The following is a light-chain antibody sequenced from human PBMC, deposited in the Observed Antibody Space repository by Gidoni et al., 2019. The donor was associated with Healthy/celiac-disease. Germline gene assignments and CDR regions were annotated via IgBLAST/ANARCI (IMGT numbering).Light chain of an antibody. Sequence: QSVLTQPPSASGTPGQRVTIACSGSSSNIGSNTVNLYQQRPGTAPKLLIYSNYQRPAGVPDRFSGSKSGTSASLAISGLQSEDEADYYCAAWDDSLNGYVVFGGGTKLTVL. CDR2: SNY. CDR3: AAWDDSLNGYVV. V-gene: IGLV1-44*01. CDR1: SSNIGSNT. J-gene: IGLJ2*01.